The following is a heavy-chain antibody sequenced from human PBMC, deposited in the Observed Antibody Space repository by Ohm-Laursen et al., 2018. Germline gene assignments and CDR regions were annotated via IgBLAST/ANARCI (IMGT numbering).Heavy chain of an antibody. V-gene: IGHV3-9*01. Sequence: SLRLSCAASGFTFSSYWMSWVRQVPGKGLEWVSGITWNSAKLGYADSVKGRFTISRDNAKNSLYLQINSLRPEDTAFYYCAKDHPSNGWYHFDYWGQGTLVTVSS. D-gene: IGHD6-19*01. CDR1: GFTFSSYW. CDR3: AKDHPSNGWYHFDY. J-gene: IGHJ4*02. CDR2: ITWNSAKL.